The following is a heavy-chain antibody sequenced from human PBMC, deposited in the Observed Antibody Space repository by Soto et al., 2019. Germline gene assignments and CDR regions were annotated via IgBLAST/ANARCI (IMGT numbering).Heavy chain of an antibody. D-gene: IGHD6-13*01. V-gene: IGHV1-69*04. CDR2: IIPILGIA. Sequence: ASVKVSCKASGYTFTSYAMHWVRQAPGQRLEWMGRIIPILGIANYAQKFQGRVTITADKSTSTAYMELSSLRSEDTAVYYCAREIAAYGMDVWGQGTTVTVSS. CDR1: GYTFTSYA. CDR3: AREIAAYGMDV. J-gene: IGHJ6*02.